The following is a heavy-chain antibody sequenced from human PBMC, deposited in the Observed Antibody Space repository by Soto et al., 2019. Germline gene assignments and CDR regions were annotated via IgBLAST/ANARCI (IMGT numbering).Heavy chain of an antibody. CDR2: VHPGGNT. CDR1: GGSISGHH. V-gene: IGHV4-59*11. CDR3: ARVDYGDYYAFDI. J-gene: IGHJ3*02. D-gene: IGHD4-17*01. Sequence: PSETLSRTCTVSGGSISGHHWSCIRQAPGKTLEWIGHVHPGGNTNYNPSLSSRLTVSADTSRNQFSLKLTSVTAADTAVYYCARVDYGDYYAFDIWGQGTMVTVSS.